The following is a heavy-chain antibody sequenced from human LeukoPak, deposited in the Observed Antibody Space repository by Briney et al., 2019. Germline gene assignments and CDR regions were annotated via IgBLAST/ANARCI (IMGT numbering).Heavy chain of an antibody. Sequence: GGSLRLSCAASGFTFSSYAMSWVRQAPGKGLEWVSAISGSGGSTYYADSVKGRFTISRDNAKNSLYLQMNSLGAEDTAVYYCARSFLSIAAAATDYWGQGTLVTVSS. D-gene: IGHD6-13*01. J-gene: IGHJ4*02. CDR2: ISGSGGST. V-gene: IGHV3-23*01. CDR1: GFTFSSYA. CDR3: ARSFLSIAAAATDY.